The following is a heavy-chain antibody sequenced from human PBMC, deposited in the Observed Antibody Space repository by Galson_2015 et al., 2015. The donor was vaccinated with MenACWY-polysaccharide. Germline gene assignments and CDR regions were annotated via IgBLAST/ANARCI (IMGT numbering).Heavy chain of an antibody. V-gene: IGHV1-3*01. D-gene: IGHD2-15*01. Sequence: SVKVSCKASGYSFTSYAIHWVRQAPGQRLEWMGWINAGNGRTKYSQNFQGRVTITRDTSANTTYVELSSLTSEDTAVYYCARDTPGYCTGGNCEDFDYWGQGTLVTVSS. CDR3: ARDTPGYCTGGNCEDFDY. CDR2: INAGNGRT. J-gene: IGHJ4*02. CDR1: GYSFTSYA.